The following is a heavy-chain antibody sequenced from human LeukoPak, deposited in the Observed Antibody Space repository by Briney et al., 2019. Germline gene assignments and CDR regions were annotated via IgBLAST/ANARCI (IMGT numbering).Heavy chain of an antibody. J-gene: IGHJ6*03. CDR3: ARDDSSGYYPYYYYMDV. CDR1: GGSISSGSYY. CDR2: IYTSGST. Sequence: PSETLSLTCTVSGGSISSGSYYWSWIRQPAGKGLEWIGRIYTSGSTNYNPSLKSRVTISVDTSKDQFSLKLSSVTAADTAVYYCARDDSSGYYPYYYYMDVWGKGTTVTVSS. V-gene: IGHV4-61*02. D-gene: IGHD3-22*01.